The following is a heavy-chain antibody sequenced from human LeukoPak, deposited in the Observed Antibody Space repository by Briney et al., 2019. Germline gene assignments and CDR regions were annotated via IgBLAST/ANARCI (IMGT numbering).Heavy chain of an antibody. CDR3: ARDTSLMVYAYYYYMDV. Sequence: GGSLRLSCAASGFTFSSYSMNWVRQAPGKGLEWVSSISSSSSYIYYADSVKGRFTISRDNAKNSLYLQMNSLRAEDTAVYYCARDTSLMVYAYYYYMDVWGKGTTVTVSS. CDR2: ISSSSSYI. D-gene: IGHD2-8*01. J-gene: IGHJ6*03. V-gene: IGHV3-21*01. CDR1: GFTFSSYS.